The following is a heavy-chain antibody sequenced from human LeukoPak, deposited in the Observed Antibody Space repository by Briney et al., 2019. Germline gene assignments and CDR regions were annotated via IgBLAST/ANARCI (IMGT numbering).Heavy chain of an antibody. Sequence: SETLSLTCTVSGGPMSNYYWSWIRQPPGKGLEWIGYIYYSGSTNYNPSLKSRVDISVDTSKNQFSLRLSSVTAADTAVYYCARTYDWNYYYYYHMDVWGKGTTVTVSS. J-gene: IGHJ6*03. V-gene: IGHV4-59*01. CDR3: ARTYDWNYYYYYHMDV. CDR2: IYYSGST. D-gene: IGHD1-20*01. CDR1: GGPMSNYY.